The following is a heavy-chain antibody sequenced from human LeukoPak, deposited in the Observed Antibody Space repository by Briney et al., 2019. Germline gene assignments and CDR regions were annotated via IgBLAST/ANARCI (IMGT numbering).Heavy chain of an antibody. J-gene: IGHJ4*02. Sequence: GGSLRLSCAASGFTFSSYSMNWFRQAPGKGLEWVSSISSSSSYIYYADSVKGRFTISRDNAKNSLYLQMNSLRAEDTAVYYCAREYCSGGSCYLADYWGQGTLVTVSS. CDR1: GFTFSSYS. CDR2: ISSSSSYI. V-gene: IGHV3-21*01. CDR3: AREYCSGGSCYLADY. D-gene: IGHD2-15*01.